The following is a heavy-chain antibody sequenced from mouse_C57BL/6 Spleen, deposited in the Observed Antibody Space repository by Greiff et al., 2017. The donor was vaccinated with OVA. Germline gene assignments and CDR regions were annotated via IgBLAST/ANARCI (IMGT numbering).Heavy chain of an antibody. Sequence: VQLQQSGPGLVKPSQSLSLTCSVTGYSITSGYYWNWIRQFPGNKLEWMGYISYDGSNNYNPSLKNRISITRDTSKNQFFLKLNSVTTEDTATYYCARGGVWLRRDYYAMDYWGQGTSVTVSS. J-gene: IGHJ4*01. D-gene: IGHD2-2*01. V-gene: IGHV3-6*01. CDR3: ARGGVWLRRDYYAMDY. CDR1: GYSITSGYY. CDR2: ISYDGSN.